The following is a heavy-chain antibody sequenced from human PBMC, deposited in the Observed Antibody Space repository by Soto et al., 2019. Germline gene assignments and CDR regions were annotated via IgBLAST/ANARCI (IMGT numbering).Heavy chain of an antibody. CDR2: ISSSGSTI. D-gene: IGHD3-10*01. CDR3: ARDRGPDDLVRGVIMSGTGVPYYCGMDV. V-gene: IGHV3-11*01. CDR1: GFTFSDYY. J-gene: IGHJ6*02. Sequence: QVQLVESGGGLVKPGGSLRLSCAASGFTFSDYYMSWIRQAPGKGLEWVSYISSSGSTIYYADSVKGRFTISRDNAKNSLYLQMNSLRAEDTAVYYCARDRGPDDLVRGVIMSGTGVPYYCGMDVWGQGTTVTVSS.